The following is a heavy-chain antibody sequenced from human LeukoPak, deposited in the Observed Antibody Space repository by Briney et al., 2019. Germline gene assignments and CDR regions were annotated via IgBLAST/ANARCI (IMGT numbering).Heavy chain of an antibody. CDR3: ARGGGLGAYYYYMDV. J-gene: IGHJ6*03. CDR2: IYYSGST. Sequence: SETLSLTCTVSGGSISSYYWSWIRQPPGKGLEWIGYIYYSGSTNYNPSLKSRVTISVDTSKNQFSLKLSSVTAADTAVYYCARGGGLGAYYYYMDVWGKGTTVTVSS. D-gene: IGHD1-26*01. CDR1: GGSISSYY. V-gene: IGHV4-59*01.